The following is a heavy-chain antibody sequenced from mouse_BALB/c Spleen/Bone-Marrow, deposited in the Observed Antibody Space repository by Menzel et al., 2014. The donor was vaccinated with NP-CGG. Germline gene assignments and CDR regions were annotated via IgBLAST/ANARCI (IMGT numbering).Heavy chain of an antibody. CDR1: GYTFTDYA. D-gene: IGHD2-1*01. J-gene: IGHJ3*01. Sequence: QVQLQQSGPELVRPGVSVKISCKGSGYTFTDYAMHWVKQSPAKSLEWIGVISTYSGNTNYNQKFKGKATMTVDKSSSTAYMELARLTSEDSAIYCCESPIYYGNYEGFAYWGQGTLVTVSA. V-gene: IGHV1-67*01. CDR3: ESPIYYGNYEGFAY. CDR2: ISTYSGNT.